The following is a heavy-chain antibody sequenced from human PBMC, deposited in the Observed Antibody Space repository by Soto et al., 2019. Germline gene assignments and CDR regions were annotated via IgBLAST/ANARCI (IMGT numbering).Heavy chain of an antibody. D-gene: IGHD1-1*01. CDR2: IYATETT. Sequence: ASETLSITGTVSGACIGGFYWSWIRKSAGKGLEWLGRIYATETTDYDPSLKSRVMMSVDTSKKQFSLKLRSVTAADTTVYYCVRDGKKTLRDWFDPWGQGISVTVSS. J-gene: IGHJ5*02. CDR3: VRDGKKTLRDWFDP. V-gene: IGHV4-4*07. CDR1: GACIGGFY.